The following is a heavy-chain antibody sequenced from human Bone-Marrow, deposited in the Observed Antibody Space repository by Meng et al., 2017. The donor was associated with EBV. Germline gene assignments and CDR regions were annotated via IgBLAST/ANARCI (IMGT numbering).Heavy chain of an antibody. CDR1: GGTFRSDA. D-gene: IGHD3-10*01. Sequence: QVQLVKAGAEVKKPGSSVKVACKTPGGTFRSDAISWVRQAPGQGLEWMGGLIPMSDAPHYAQKFQGRVTITADESTSTHYMVLSGLRSEDTAVYYCASESGRGFTPDYWGQGTLVTVSS. CDR3: ASESGRGFTPDY. V-gene: IGHV1-69*01. J-gene: IGHJ4*02. CDR2: LIPMSDAP.